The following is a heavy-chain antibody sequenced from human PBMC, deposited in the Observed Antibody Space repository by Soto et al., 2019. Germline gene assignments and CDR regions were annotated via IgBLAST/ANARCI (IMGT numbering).Heavy chain of an antibody. CDR1: GFSLTTSGVG. J-gene: IGHJ4*02. V-gene: IGHV2-5*02. Sequence: QITLKESGPTVVKPTETLTLTCTFSGFSLTTSGVGVGWVRQSPGKAPEWLALIYWDDDKRYSTSLKSRLTITKATSKNQVVLPMANVDPADTATYYCAHRVLRTVFGLVTTTAIYFDFWGQGTPVVVSS. CDR3: AHRVLRTVFGLVTTTAIYFDF. CDR2: IYWDDDK. D-gene: IGHD3-3*01.